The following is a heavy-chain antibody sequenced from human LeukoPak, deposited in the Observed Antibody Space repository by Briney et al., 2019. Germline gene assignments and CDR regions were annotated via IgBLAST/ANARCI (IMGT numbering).Heavy chain of an antibody. CDR3: AKETNDRHYDY. D-gene: IGHD1-14*01. Sequence: GGSLRLSCTASGLTFSTSGFNWVRQAPGKGLEWVASIGPTGSDRYHADSIKGRFTISRDNANNFLYLQMNSLRAEDTAVYYCAKETNDRHYDYWGQGTLLTVSS. V-gene: IGHV3-21*06. J-gene: IGHJ4*02. CDR1: GLTFSTSG. CDR2: IGPTGSDR.